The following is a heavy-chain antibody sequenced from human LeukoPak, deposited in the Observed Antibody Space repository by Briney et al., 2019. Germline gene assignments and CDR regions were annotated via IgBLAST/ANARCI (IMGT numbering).Heavy chain of an antibody. CDR2: INPNSGGT. CDR1: GYTFTGYY. Sequence: ASVKVSCKASGYTFTGYYMHWVRQAPGQGLERMGRINPNSGGTNYAQKFQGRVTMTRDTSVSTAYMELCRLRSDDTAVYYRARDHYYGSGSYYKGDYWGQGTLVTVSS. D-gene: IGHD3-10*01. J-gene: IGHJ4*02. V-gene: IGHV1-2*06. CDR3: ARDHYYGSGSYYKGDY.